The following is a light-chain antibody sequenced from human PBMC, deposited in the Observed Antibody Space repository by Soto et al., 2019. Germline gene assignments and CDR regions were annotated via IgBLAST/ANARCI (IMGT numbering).Light chain of an antibody. V-gene: IGLV2-8*01. CDR3: SSYAGRWEV. Sequence: QSVLTQPPSASGSPGQSVTISCTGTSSDVGGYNYVSWYQQHPGKAPKLIIYEVSKRPSGVPDRFSGSKSGNTASLTVSGLQAEDEADYYCSSYAGRWEVFGGGTKLTVL. J-gene: IGLJ2*01. CDR1: SSDVGGYNY. CDR2: EVS.